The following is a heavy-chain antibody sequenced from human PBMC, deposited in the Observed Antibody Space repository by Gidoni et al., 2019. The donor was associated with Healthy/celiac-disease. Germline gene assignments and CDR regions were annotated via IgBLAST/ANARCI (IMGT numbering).Heavy chain of an antibody. Sequence: QVQLQESGPGLVKPSETLSLPCTVSGYSISSGYYWGWIRQPPGKGLEWIGSIYHSGSTYYNPSLKSRVTISVDTSKNQFSLKLSSVTAADTAVYYCAREGNYESPATWGQGTLVTVSS. CDR3: AREGNYESPAT. D-gene: IGHD1-7*01. CDR2: IYHSGST. J-gene: IGHJ4*02. V-gene: IGHV4-38-2*02. CDR1: GYSISSGYY.